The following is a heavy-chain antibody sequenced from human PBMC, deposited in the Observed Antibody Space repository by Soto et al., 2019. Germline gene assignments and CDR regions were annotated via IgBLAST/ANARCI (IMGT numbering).Heavy chain of an antibody. D-gene: IGHD4-4*01. Sequence: QVQLQESGPGLVKPSETLSLTCTVSGGSISSYYWSWIRQPPGKGLEWIGYIYYSGSANYNPSLNKRVTTSVDTSQNQCSLKLSSVTAADTGVYYCARGGTTPHNYYDYMDVWGKGTTVTVSS. V-gene: IGHV4-59*01. CDR2: IYYSGSA. CDR3: ARGGTTPHNYYDYMDV. CDR1: GGSISSYY. J-gene: IGHJ6*03.